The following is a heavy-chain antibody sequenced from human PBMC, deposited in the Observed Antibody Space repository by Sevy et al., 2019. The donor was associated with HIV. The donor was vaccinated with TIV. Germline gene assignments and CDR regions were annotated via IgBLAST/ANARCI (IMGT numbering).Heavy chain of an antibody. D-gene: IGHD1-26*01. CDR2: IKDDGSRA. J-gene: IGHJ4*02. Sequence: LHQQSLTVSLTCAASGFTFSRYWMHWDRQAPGKGLMWVSHIKDDGSRAFFADSVKGRFTISRDNAKNTLYLQMNSLRAEDTAIYYCARGKLGGSTTYLDLDYWGLGTLVTVSS. CDR3: ARGKLGGSTTYLDLDY. CDR1: GFTFSRYW. V-gene: IGHV3-74*01.